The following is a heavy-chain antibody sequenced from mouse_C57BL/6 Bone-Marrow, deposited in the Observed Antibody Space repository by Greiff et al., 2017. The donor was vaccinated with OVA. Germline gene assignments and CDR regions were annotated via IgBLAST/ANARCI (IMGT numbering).Heavy chain of an antibody. CDR2: INPYNGGT. CDR3: ARSVITTVVVYWYCDV. Sequence: EVQLQQSGPVLVKPGASVKMSCKASGYTFTDYYMNWVKQSHGKSLEWIGVINPYNGGTSYNQKFKGKATLTVDKSSSTAYMELNSLTSEYSAVYYCARSVITTVVVYWYCDVWGTGTTVTGSS. J-gene: IGHJ1*03. D-gene: IGHD1-1*01. CDR1: GYTFTDYY. V-gene: IGHV1-19*01.